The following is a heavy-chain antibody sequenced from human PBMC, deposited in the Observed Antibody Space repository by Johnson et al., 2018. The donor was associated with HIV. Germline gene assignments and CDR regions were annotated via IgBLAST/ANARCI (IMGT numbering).Heavy chain of an antibody. CDR2: IKKDGSEK. CDR3: ARTQRVTMIVVSLGAFDI. Sequence: EKLVESGGGLVQPGGSLRLSCAASGFIISSYWMTWVRQAPGKGLEWVANIKKDGSEKYYVDSVKGRFTISRDNAKNSLYLQMNSLRAEDTAVYYCARTQRVTMIVVSLGAFDIWGQGTMVTVSS. D-gene: IGHD3-22*01. J-gene: IGHJ3*02. V-gene: IGHV3-7*04. CDR1: GFIISSYW.